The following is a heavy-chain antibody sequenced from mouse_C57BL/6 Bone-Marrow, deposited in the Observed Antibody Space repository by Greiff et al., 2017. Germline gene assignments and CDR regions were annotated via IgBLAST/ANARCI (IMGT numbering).Heavy chain of an antibody. Sequence: EVHLVESGPGLVKPSQSLSLTCSVTGYSITSGYYWNWIRQFPGNKLEWMGYISYDGSNNYNPSLKNRISITRDTSKNQFFLKLNSVTTEDTATYYCARTLTGYWGQGTTLTVSS. CDR2: ISYDGSN. V-gene: IGHV3-6*01. CDR3: ARTLTGY. CDR1: GYSITSGYY. J-gene: IGHJ2*01.